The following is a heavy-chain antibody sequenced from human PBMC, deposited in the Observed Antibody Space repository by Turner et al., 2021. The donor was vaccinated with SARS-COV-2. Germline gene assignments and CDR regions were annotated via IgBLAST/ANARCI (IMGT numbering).Heavy chain of an antibody. CDR1: GGSISSYY. CDR3: AGQDTYGRDSYGYGFYFDY. V-gene: IGHV4-59*08. J-gene: IGHJ4*02. D-gene: IGHD5-18*01. CDR2: IYYSGST. Sequence: QVQLQESGPGLVKPSETLSLTCTASGGSISSYYWSWIRQPPGKGLEWIGYIYYSGSTNYNPSLKSRVTISVDTSKNQFSLKLSSVTAADTAVYYCAGQDTYGRDSYGYGFYFDYWGQGTLVTVSS.